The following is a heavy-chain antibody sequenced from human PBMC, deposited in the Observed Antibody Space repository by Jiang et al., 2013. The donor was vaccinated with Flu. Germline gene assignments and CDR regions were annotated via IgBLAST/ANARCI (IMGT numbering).Heavy chain of an antibody. V-gene: IGHV1-18*01. Sequence: GLEWMGWISAYNGNTDYAQTFQGRVTMHTDTSTNTAYMELKNLRSDDTAIYYCARGLTSSDYWGQGTLVTVSS. CDR2: ISAYNGNT. D-gene: IGHD4/OR15-4a*01. J-gene: IGHJ4*02. CDR3: ARGLTSSDY.